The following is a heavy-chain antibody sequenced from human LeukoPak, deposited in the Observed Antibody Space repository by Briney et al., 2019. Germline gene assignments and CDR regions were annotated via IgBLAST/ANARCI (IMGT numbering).Heavy chain of an antibody. CDR3: AREMYSSGWYYFDY. CDR1: GFTFSSYS. D-gene: IGHD6-19*01. Sequence: KTGGSLRLSCAASGFTFSSYSMNWVRQAPGKGLEWVSSISSSSSYIYYADSVKGRFTISRDNAKNSLYLQMNSLRAEDTAVYYCAREMYSSGWYYFDYWGQGTLVTVSS. CDR2: ISSSSSYI. V-gene: IGHV3-21*01. J-gene: IGHJ4*02.